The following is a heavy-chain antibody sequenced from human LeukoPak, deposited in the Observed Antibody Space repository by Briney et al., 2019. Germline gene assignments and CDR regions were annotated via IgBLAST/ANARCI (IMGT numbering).Heavy chain of an antibody. Sequence: PSETLSLTCAVYGGSFSGYYWSWIRQPPGKGLEWIGEINHSVSTNYNPSLKSRVTISVDTSKNQFSLKLSSVTAADTAVYYCARGCKSKKITSHYYYYYGMDVWGQGTTVTVSS. V-gene: IGHV4-34*01. CDR1: GGSFSGYY. D-gene: IGHD2-2*01. CDR2: INHSVST. J-gene: IGHJ6*02. CDR3: ARGCKSKKITSHYYYYYGMDV.